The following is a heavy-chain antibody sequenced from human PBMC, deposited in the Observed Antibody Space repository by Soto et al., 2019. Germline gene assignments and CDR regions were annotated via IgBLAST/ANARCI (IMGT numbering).Heavy chain of an antibody. CDR2: IGNSGGSI. CDR3: AKGMADFYDSSGFLHH. V-gene: IGHV3-23*01. Sequence: EVQLLESGGGWVQPGGSLRLSCAASGFTFSTYALTWVRQAPGKGLEWVSGIGNSGGSIFYTASVKGRFTISRDNSKNMLYPQMNSLRADDTAVYYCAKGMADFYDSSGFLHHWGQGVLVTVSS. D-gene: IGHD3-22*01. CDR1: GFTFSTYA. J-gene: IGHJ5*02.